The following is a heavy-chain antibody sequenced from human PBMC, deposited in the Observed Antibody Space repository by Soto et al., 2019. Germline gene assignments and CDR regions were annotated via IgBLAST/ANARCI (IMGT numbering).Heavy chain of an antibody. V-gene: IGHV3-23*01. J-gene: IGHJ4*02. Sequence: GGSLRLSCAASGFTFSSYAMSWVRQAPGKGLEWVSAISGSGGSTYYADSVKGRFTISRDNSKTTLYLQMNSLRAEDTAVYYCAKLDRSIARGTNFDYWGQGTLVTVSS. D-gene: IGHD3-22*01. CDR1: GFTFSSYA. CDR3: AKLDRSIARGTNFDY. CDR2: ISGSGGST.